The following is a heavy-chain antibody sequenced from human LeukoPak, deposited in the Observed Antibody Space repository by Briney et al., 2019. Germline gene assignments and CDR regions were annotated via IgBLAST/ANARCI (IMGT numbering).Heavy chain of an antibody. D-gene: IGHD1-26*01. CDR1: GGSISSYY. Sequence: PSETLSLTCTVSGGSISSYYWSWIRQPPGKGLEWIGYTYTSGSTNYNPSLKSRVTISVDTSKNQFSLKLSSVTAADTAVYYCARQSWEDYFDYWGQGTLVTVSS. V-gene: IGHV4-4*09. CDR2: TYTSGST. J-gene: IGHJ4*02. CDR3: ARQSWEDYFDY.